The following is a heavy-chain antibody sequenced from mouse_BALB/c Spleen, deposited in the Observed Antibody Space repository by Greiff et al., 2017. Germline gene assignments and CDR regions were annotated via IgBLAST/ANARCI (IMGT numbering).Heavy chain of an antibody. CDR2: ISDGGSYT. CDR3: ARGYGNYWYAMDY. Sequence: EVQVVESGGGLVKPGGSLKLSCAASGFTFSDYYMYWVRQTPEKRLEWVATISDGGSYTYYPDSVKGRFTISRDNAKNNLYLQMSSLKSEDTAMYYCARGYGNYWYAMDYWGQGTSVTVSS. D-gene: IGHD2-1*01. CDR1: GFTFSDYY. V-gene: IGHV5-4*02. J-gene: IGHJ4*01.